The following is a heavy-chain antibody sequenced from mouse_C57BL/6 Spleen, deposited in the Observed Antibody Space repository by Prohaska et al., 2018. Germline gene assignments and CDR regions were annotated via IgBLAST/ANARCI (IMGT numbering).Heavy chain of an antibody. CDR3: ATGNYDYDADYFDY. CDR1: GIDFSRYW. J-gene: IGHJ2*01. V-gene: IGHV4-1*01. D-gene: IGHD2-4*01. Sequence: GGLVQPGGSLTLSCAASGIDFSRYWMSWVRRAPGQGLEWIGEINPDSSTINYAPSLKDKFIISRDNAKNTLYLQMSKVISEDTALYYCATGNYDYDADYFDYWGQGTTLTVSS. CDR2: INPDSSTI.